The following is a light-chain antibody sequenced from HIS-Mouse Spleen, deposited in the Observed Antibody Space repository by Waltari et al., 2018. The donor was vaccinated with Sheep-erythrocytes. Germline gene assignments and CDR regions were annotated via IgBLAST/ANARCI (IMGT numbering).Light chain of an antibody. CDR2: EDS. CDR3: YSTDSSGNHSV. Sequence: SYELTQPPSVSVSPGQPARITCSGDALPKKYAYWYQQKSGQAPVLVIYEDSQRPSGIPERFSGSSSGTMATLTISGDQVEDEADYYCYSTDSSGNHSVFGGGTKLTVL. CDR1: ALPKKY. V-gene: IGLV3-10*01. J-gene: IGLJ2*01.